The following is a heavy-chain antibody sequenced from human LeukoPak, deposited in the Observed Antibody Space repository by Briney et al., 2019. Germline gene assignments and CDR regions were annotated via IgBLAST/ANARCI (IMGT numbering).Heavy chain of an antibody. CDR1: GYTVTVYH. V-gene: IGHV1-2*02. CDR2: VNPNTGGT. J-gene: IGHJ1*01. D-gene: IGHD5-24*01. CDR3: ARGGHGHTQSVY. Sequence: SVKLSCTASGYTVTVYHIHWVRQAPGPGHEWMGWVNPNTGGTNYAKNFQGSISLARDPSITASYLGFSSLLSHDTPVYYCARGGHGHTQSVYWREGTLLSLS.